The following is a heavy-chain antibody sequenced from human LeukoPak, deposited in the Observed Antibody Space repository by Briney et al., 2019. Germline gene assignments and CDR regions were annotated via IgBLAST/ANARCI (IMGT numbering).Heavy chain of an antibody. J-gene: IGHJ4*02. CDR3: AGGYCSSTSCYSFDY. Sequence: SQTLSLTCNVAGGSISSGGYYWSWIRQHPGKGLEWIGYIYYSGSTYYNPSLKSRVTISVDTSKNQFSLKLSSVTAADTAVYYCAGGYCSSTSCYSFDYWGQGTLVTVSS. CDR1: GGSISSGGYY. V-gene: IGHV4-31*03. D-gene: IGHD2-2*02. CDR2: IYYSGST.